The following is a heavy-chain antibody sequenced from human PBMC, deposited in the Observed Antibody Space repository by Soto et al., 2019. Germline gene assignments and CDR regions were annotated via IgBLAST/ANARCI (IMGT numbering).Heavy chain of an antibody. CDR1: GFTFSSYW. CDR3: ARENGVRPGRWFGELEQQMPLDY. J-gene: IGHJ4*02. Sequence: GGSLRLSCAASGFTFSSYWMSWVRQAPGKGLEWVANIKQDGSEKYYVDSVKGRFTISRDNAKNSLYLQMNSLRAEDTAVYYCARENGVRPGRWFGELEQQMPLDYWGQGTLVTVSS. CDR2: IKQDGSEK. V-gene: IGHV3-7*05. D-gene: IGHD3-10*01.